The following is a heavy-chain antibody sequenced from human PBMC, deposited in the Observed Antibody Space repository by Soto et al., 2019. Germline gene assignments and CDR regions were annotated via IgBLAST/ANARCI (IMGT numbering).Heavy chain of an antibody. V-gene: IGHV1-18*01. CDR3: ARKSSSSSWFDP. CDR2: ISTYNGDT. CDR1: GYTFFSYG. D-gene: IGHD6-6*01. Sequence: EASVKVSCKASGYTFFSYGITWVRQAPGQGLEWMGWISTYNGDTNYAQNLQGRVTMTTDTSTSTAYMELRSLRSDDTAMYYCARKSSSSSWFDPWGQGTLVTVSS. J-gene: IGHJ5*02.